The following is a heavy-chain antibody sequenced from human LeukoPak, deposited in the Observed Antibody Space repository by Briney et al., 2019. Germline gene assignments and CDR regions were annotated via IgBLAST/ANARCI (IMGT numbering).Heavy chain of an antibody. V-gene: IGHV3-30*02. J-gene: IGHJ4*02. CDR1: GFTFTTYG. CDR3: ARSSRRYSGWEDGYDY. Sequence: PGGSLRLSCAASGFTFTTYGMHWVRQSPGKGLEWVAFIRFDGSNKYYAYSVKGRFTVSRDSSKNTLYLQMNSLRAEDTAVYYCARSSRRYSGWEDGYDYWGQGTLVTVSS. CDR2: IRFDGSNK. D-gene: IGHD1-26*01.